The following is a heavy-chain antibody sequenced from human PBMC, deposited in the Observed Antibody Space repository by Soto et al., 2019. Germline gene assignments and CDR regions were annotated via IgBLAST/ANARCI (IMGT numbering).Heavy chain of an antibody. CDR2: IYYSGST. J-gene: IGHJ4*02. CDR1: GGSISSYY. CDR3: ARDLGSSGDNYFDY. V-gene: IGHV4-59*01. D-gene: IGHD6-19*01. Sequence: SETLSLTCTVSGGSISSYYWSWIRQPPGKGLEWIGYIYYSGSTNYNPSLKSRVTISVDTSKNQFSLKLSSVTAADTAVYYCARDLGSSGDNYFDYWGQGTLVTVSS.